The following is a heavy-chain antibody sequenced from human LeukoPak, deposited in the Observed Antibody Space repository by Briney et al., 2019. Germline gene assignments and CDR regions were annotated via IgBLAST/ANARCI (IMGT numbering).Heavy chain of an antibody. D-gene: IGHD6-6*01. J-gene: IGHJ4*02. Sequence: SETLSLTCTVSGGSISSYYWSWIRQPPGKGLEWIGYIYYSGSTNHNPSLKSRVTISVDTSKNQFSLKLSSVTAADTAVYYCARMYSSSVFGFDYWGQGTLVTVSS. V-gene: IGHV4-59*01. CDR3: ARMYSSSVFGFDY. CDR1: GGSISSYY. CDR2: IYYSGST.